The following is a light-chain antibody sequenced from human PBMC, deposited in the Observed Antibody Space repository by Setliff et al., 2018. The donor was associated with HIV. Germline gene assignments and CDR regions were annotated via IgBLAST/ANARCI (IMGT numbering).Light chain of an antibody. V-gene: IGLV2-11*01. CDR3: CSYAGSYPSYV. CDR1: SSDVGGYNY. CDR2: DVS. Sequence: QSALTQPRSVSGSPGQSVTISCTGTSSDVGGYNYVSWYQQYPGKAPKLMIYDVSERPSGVPDRFSGSKSGNTASLTISGLQAEDDADYYCCSYAGSYPSYVVGTGTKVTVL. J-gene: IGLJ1*01.